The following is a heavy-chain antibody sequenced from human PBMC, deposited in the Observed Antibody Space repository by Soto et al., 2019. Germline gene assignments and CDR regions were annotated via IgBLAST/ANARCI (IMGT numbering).Heavy chain of an antibody. D-gene: IGHD2-2*01. CDR3: ANQGFCRGTGCLFRPWYFDV. J-gene: IGHJ2*01. Sequence: EVQLLESGGGLVQPGGSLRLSCTASGSTFSSYAMSWVRQAAGKGPEWVSGNSGSGDSADYADSVKGRFIIYRDTSKNNLYLEMNHLRADDTAFYYCANQGFCRGTGCLFRPWYFDVWGRGTLVIVSS. CDR2: NSGSGDSA. CDR1: GSTFSSYA. V-gene: IGHV3-23*01.